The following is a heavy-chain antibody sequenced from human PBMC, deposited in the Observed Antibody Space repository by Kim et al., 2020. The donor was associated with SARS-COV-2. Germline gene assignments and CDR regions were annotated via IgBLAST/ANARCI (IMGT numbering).Heavy chain of an antibody. CDR3: ARDPLYGSGTSFYYYSMDV. Sequence: KGRFTISRDNAKSSLYLQMNNLRAEDTAVYYCARDPLYGSGTSFYYYSMDVWGRGTTVTVSS. D-gene: IGHD3-10*01. V-gene: IGHV3-11*06. J-gene: IGHJ6*02.